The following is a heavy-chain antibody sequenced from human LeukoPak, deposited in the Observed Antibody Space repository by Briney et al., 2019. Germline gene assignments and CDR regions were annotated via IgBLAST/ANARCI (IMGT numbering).Heavy chain of an antibody. CDR3: ARRGSSWYLGYFDY. CDR2: INHSGST. V-gene: IGHV4-34*01. CDR1: GGSFSGYY. J-gene: IGHJ4*02. Sequence: SETLSLTCAVYGGSFSGYYWSWLRQPPGKGLEWIGEINHSGSTNYNPSLKSRVTISVDTSKNQFSLKLSSVTAADTAVYYCARRGSSWYLGYFDYWGQGTLVTVSS. D-gene: IGHD6-13*01.